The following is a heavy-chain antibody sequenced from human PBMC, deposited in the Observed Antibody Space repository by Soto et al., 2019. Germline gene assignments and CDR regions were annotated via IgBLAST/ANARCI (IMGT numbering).Heavy chain of an antibody. CDR3: ARGYCSSGPCYLNPPDAFDV. CDR2: ISGGGDST. J-gene: IGHJ3*01. Sequence: GGSLRLSCAASGFSFRSYAMNWVRQAPGKGLEWVSGISGGGDSTNYADSVKARVTVSRDNSKSTLYLQMNSLRADDTALYYCARGYCSSGPCYLNPPDAFDVWGQGTMVTVSS. D-gene: IGHD2-15*01. V-gene: IGHV3-23*01. CDR1: GFSFRSYA.